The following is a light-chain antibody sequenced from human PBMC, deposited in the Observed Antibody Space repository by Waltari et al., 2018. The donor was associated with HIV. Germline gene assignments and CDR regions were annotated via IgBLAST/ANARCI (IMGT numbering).Light chain of an antibody. J-gene: IGKJ1*01. V-gene: IGKV3-15*01. CDR1: QGASSH. Sequence: TQSPATLSVAPGERATVSSRPSQGASSHLAWYQQKSGQAPRLLIYAATSRTTGTPARISVTGAGTEVTLTISSLQSEDVAVYDCRQYNNWPRTFGQGTKVEIK. CDR2: AAT. CDR3: RQYNNWPRT.